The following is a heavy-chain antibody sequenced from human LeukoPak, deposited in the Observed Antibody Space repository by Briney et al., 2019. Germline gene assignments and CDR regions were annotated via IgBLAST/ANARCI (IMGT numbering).Heavy chain of an antibody. CDR2: ISWNSGSI. CDR1: GFTFDDYA. D-gene: IGHD3-10*01. Sequence: GGSLRLSCVASGFTFDDYAMHWVRQAPGKGLEWVSGISWNSGSIGYADSVKGRFTISRDNAKNSLYLQMNSLRAEDTALYYCAKGTYYYMDVWGKGTTVTISS. V-gene: IGHV3-9*01. CDR3: AKGTYYYMDV. J-gene: IGHJ6*03.